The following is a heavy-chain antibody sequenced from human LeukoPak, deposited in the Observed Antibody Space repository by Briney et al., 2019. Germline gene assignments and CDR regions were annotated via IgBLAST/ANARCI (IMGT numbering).Heavy chain of an antibody. J-gene: IGHJ4*02. CDR3: ARANYYGSGSSYYFDY. CDR1: GYTFTGYY. Sequence: ASVKVSCKASGYTFTGYYMHWVRQAPGQGLEWMGRINSNSGGTNYAQKFQGRVTMTRDTSISTAYMELSRLRSDDTAVYYCARANYYGSGSSYYFDYWGQGTLVTVSS. D-gene: IGHD3-10*01. CDR2: INSNSGGT. V-gene: IGHV1-2*06.